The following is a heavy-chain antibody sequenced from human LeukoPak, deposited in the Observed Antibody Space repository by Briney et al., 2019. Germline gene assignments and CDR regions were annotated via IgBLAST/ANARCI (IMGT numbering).Heavy chain of an antibody. J-gene: IGHJ4*02. CDR2: IWYDGSNK. V-gene: IGHV3-33*08. Sequence: PGGSLRLSCAASGFTFSSYAMHWVRQAPGKGLEWVAVIWYDGSNKYYADSVKGRFTISRDNSKNTLYLQMNSLRAEDTAVYYRARDRSRTVGATNFDYWGQGTLVTVSS. CDR3: ARDRSRTVGATNFDY. D-gene: IGHD1-26*01. CDR1: GFTFSSYA.